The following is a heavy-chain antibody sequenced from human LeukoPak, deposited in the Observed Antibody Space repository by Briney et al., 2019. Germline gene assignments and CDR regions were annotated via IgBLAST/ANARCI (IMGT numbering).Heavy chain of an antibody. CDR1: YDSISSYY. CDR3: ARGIRGAADY. Sequence: PSETLSLTCTVAYDSISSYYWSWIRQPPGKGLEWIGYIHNSGSTMYNPSLKSRLAMSLDTPKNQFSLNLNSVAAADTAVYYCARGIRGAADYWGQGTLVTVSS. V-gene: IGHV4-59*01. D-gene: IGHD3-16*01. CDR2: IHNSGST. J-gene: IGHJ4*02.